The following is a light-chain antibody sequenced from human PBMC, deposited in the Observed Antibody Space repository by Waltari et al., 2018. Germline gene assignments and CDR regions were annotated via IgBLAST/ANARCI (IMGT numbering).Light chain of an antibody. Sequence: QLVLTQSPSASASLAASVMLTSTLSSRHSNYAIAWHHQQPKKGPRYLMKLNSDGSHTKGDGIPDRFSGSSSGAERFLTISSLQSEDEGDYYCQTWDTDIHVVFGGGTKLIVL. CDR2: LNSDGSH. CDR3: QTWDTDIHVV. J-gene: IGLJ2*01. CDR1: SRHSNYA. V-gene: IGLV4-69*01.